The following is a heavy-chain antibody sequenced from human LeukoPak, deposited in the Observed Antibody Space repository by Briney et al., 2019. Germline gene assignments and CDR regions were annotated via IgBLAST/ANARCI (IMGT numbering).Heavy chain of an antibody. V-gene: IGHV4-39*07. D-gene: IGHD3-3*01. CDR3: ARSPETDFWSGYYDY. Sequence: SETLSLTCTVSGGSISSSSYYWGWIRQPPGKGLEWIGSIYYSGSTYYNPSLKSRVTISVDTSKNQFSLKLSSVTAADTAVCYCARSPETDFWSGYYDYWGQGTLVTVSS. CDR2: IYYSGST. J-gene: IGHJ4*02. CDR1: GGSISSSSYY.